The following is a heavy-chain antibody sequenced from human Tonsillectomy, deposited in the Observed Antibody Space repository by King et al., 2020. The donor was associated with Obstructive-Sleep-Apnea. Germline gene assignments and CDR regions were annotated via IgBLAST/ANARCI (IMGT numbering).Heavy chain of an antibody. D-gene: IGHD3-10*01. J-gene: IGHJ6*02. Sequence: QLVQSGGGVVQPGRSLRLSCEASGVTFSTYGMHWVRQAPGKGLEWVALISYDGTNKYYGDSVKGRFTISRDDSKNTLYLQMNSLRLEDTALYYCAKDRDYCGALPLYGLDVWGQGTTVSVPS. CDR3: AKDRDYCGALPLYGLDV. V-gene: IGHV3-30*18. CDR2: ISYDGTNK. CDR1: GVTFSTYG.